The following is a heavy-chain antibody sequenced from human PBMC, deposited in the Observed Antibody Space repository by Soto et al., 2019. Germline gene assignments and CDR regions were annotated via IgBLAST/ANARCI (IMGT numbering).Heavy chain of an antibody. CDR3: AKKVNSGSGSQFFDY. CDR2: ISSSGTTI. CDR1: GFTFSSYE. Sequence: GGSMRLSCAASGFTFSSYEMNWVRQAPGKGLEWVSYISSSGTTIYYADSVKGRFTISRDNAKNSLFLQMNSLRAEDTAIYYCAKKVNSGSGSQFFDYWGQGTLVTVSS. J-gene: IGHJ4*02. D-gene: IGHD3-10*01. V-gene: IGHV3-48*03.